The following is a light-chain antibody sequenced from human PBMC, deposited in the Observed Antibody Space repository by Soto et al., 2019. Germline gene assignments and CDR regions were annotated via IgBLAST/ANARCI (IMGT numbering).Light chain of an antibody. J-gene: IGKJ3*01. CDR2: GAS. V-gene: IGKV3-15*01. CDR1: QSVSMN. Sequence: EIVMTQSPATLSVSPGERATLSCRASQSVSMNLAWYQQKPGQAPRLLLYGASTRATGIPARFSGSGSGTEFTLTISSLQSEDFAVYYCQQYNNWPFTFGPGTKVDIK. CDR3: QQYNNWPFT.